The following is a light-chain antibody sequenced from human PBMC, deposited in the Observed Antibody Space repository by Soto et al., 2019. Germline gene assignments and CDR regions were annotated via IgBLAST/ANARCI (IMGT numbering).Light chain of an antibody. CDR1: QSINSY. CDR3: QQSYSTPLT. CDR2: AAS. J-gene: IGKJ4*01. V-gene: IGKV1-39*01. Sequence: IQMTQSPSSLSASVGDRVTISCRASQSINSYLNWYQQKPGKAPKLLIYAASSLQSGVPSKFSGIGSGTDFTLTISSLQPEDVATYYCQQSYSTPLTFGGGTKVEIK.